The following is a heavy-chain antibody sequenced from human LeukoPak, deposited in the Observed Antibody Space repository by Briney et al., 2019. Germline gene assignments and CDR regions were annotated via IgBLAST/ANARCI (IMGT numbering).Heavy chain of an antibody. CDR3: VRDYGGSSGAFDL. Sequence: GGSLRLSCRASGFIFSSDALNWVRRAPGKGLEWVSSISSSSGDIYYTDSVKGRFTISRDNARKSLYLQMNSLRVEDTAVYYCVRDYGGSSGAFDLWGQGTMVTVSS. CDR2: ISSSSGDI. J-gene: IGHJ3*01. CDR1: GFIFSSDA. D-gene: IGHD4-23*01. V-gene: IGHV3-21*01.